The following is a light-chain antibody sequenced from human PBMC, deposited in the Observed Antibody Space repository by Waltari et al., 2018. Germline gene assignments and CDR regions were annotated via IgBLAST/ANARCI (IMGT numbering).Light chain of an antibody. CDR2: GAS. J-gene: IGKJ4*01. V-gene: IGKV3-15*01. Sequence: ILMTQSPGTLSVSPGERATLSCRASQSVDNNVAWYQQKPGQAPRLLIYGASTRATGIPGRFSGSASGTEFTLSISSLQSEDFAVYYCHQYKTWPPLTFGGGTRVEIK. CDR1: QSVDNN. CDR3: HQYKTWPPLT.